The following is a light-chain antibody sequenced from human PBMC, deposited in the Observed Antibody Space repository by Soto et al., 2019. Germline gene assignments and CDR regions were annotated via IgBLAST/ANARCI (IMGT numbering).Light chain of an antibody. J-gene: IGKJ5*01. CDR1: QDIRSY. Sequence: DTQMTQSPSSLSASVGDRVTITCRESQDIRSYLAWHQQKPDKAPKSLIYAASSLHSGVPSRFSGSGSGTDFTLTISSLQPEDFATYYCQQYYTYPVTFGQGTRLEIK. CDR2: AAS. CDR3: QQYYTYPVT. V-gene: IGKV1D-16*01.